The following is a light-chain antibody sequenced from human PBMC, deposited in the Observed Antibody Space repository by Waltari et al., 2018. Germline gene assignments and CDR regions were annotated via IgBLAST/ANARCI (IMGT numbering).Light chain of an antibody. Sequence: SDELTQPPSVSVAPGQTASITCSGDRLGNRFTSWYQQKAGQSPVLVIYQDIKRPSGIPERFSGAISGDTATLTISGTQAVDEADYYCQAGDSSTYVVFGAGTKLTVL. CDR1: RLGNRF. CDR3: QAGDSSTYVV. CDR2: QDI. J-gene: IGLJ2*01. V-gene: IGLV3-1*01.